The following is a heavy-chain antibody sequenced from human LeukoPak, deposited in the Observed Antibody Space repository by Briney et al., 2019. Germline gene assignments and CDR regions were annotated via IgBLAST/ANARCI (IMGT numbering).Heavy chain of an antibody. CDR1: GYTFSTFG. Sequence: ASVTVSCKASGYTFSTFGTGWVRQAPGQGLEWMGWISNYNGNTNYAQKLQGRVTMTTDTFTSTAYMELRSLRSDDTAIYYCARSGDGHWFDPWGQGTLVIVSS. CDR2: ISNYNGNT. D-gene: IGHD2-21*02. V-gene: IGHV1-18*01. CDR3: ARSGDGHWFDP. J-gene: IGHJ5*02.